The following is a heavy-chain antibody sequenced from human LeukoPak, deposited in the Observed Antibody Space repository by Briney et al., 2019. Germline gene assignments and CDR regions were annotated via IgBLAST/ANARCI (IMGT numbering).Heavy chain of an antibody. J-gene: IGHJ3*02. CDR2: IYYSGST. D-gene: IGHD6-13*01. V-gene: IGHV4-59*01. CDR3: ASAGIAGNAFDI. Sequence: SETLSLTCTVSGGSISSYYWSWIRQPPGKGLEWIGYIYYSGSTNYNPSLKSRVTISVDTSKTQFSLKLSSVTAADTAVYYCASAGIAGNAFDIWGQGTMVTVSS. CDR1: GGSISSYY.